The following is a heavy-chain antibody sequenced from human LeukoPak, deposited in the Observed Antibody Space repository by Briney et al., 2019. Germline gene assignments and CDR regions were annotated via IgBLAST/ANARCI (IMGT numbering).Heavy chain of an antibody. D-gene: IGHD1-26*01. J-gene: IGHJ6*03. CDR1: GGTFSSYA. CDR3: ARDLRWELLPGYYCYYMDV. CDR2: ISAYNGNT. V-gene: IGHV1-18*01. Sequence: EASVKVSCKASGGTFSSYAISWVRQAPGQGLEWMGWISAYNGNTNYAQKLQGRVTMTTDTSTSTAYMELRSLRSDDTAVYYCARDLRWELLPGYYCYYMDVWGKGTTVTVSS.